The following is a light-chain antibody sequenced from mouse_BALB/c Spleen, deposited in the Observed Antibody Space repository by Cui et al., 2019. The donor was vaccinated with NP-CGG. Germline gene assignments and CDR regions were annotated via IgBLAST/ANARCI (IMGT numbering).Light chain of an antibody. CDR3: ALWYSNHWV. J-gene: IGLJ1*01. Sequence: QAVVTQESSLTTSPGETVTLTCRSSTGAVTTSNYANWVQEKADHLFTGLIGGNNNRVLGVPARFSGSLIGDKAALTITGAQTEDEAIYFCALWYSNHWVFGGGTKLTVL. CDR2: GNN. CDR1: TGAVTTSNY. V-gene: IGLV1*01.